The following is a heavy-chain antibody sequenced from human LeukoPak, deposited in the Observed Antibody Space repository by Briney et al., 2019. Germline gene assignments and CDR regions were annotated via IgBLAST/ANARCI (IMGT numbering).Heavy chain of an antibody. CDR1: GGTFSGYA. CDR3: ARAGIHETYYYDSSGYYHGYFQH. J-gene: IGHJ1*01. V-gene: IGHV1-69*13. CDR2: IIPIFGTA. Sequence: ASVKVSCKASGGTFSGYAISWVRQAPGQGLEWMGGIIPIFGTANYAQKFQGRVTITADESTSTAYMELSSLRSEDTAVYYCARAGIHETYYYDSSGYYHGYFQHWGQGTLVTVSS. D-gene: IGHD3-22*01.